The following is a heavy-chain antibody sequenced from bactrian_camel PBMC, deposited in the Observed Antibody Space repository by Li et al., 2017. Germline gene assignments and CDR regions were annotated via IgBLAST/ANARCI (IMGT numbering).Heavy chain of an antibody. Sequence: HVQLVESGGGLVQPGGSVTLSCATSGFMFSTYQMYWVRQAPGEGLDWVGHINSRGVITHYSDSVKGRFTISRDAAKTTLYLQMNDLKFEDTAMYYCATGVYCAHELSPDEYDVWGPGTQVTVS. CDR2: INSRGVIT. CDR1: GFMFSTYQ. CDR3: ATGVYCAHELSPDEYDV. V-gene: IGHV3S1*01. D-gene: IGHD3*01. J-gene: IGHJ4*01.